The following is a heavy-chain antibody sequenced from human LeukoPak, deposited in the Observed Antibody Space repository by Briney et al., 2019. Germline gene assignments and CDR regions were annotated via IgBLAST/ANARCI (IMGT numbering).Heavy chain of an antibody. Sequence: GGSLRLSCAASGFTFDDYAMHWVRQAPGKGLEWVSGISWNSGSIGYADSVKGRFTISRDDAKNTLYLQMNSLRAEDTAVYYCVRGGESTWSWGQGTLVTVSS. D-gene: IGHD2-15*01. CDR2: ISWNSGSI. V-gene: IGHV3-9*01. J-gene: IGHJ5*02. CDR1: GFTFDDYA. CDR3: VRGGESTWS.